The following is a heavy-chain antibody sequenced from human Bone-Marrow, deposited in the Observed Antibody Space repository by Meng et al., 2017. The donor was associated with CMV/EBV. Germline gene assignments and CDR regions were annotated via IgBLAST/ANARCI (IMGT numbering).Heavy chain of an antibody. V-gene: IGHV3-23*03. Sequence: GESLKISCAASGFTFSSYAMSWVRQAPGKGLEWVSVIYSGGSSTYYADSVKGRFTISRDNSKNTLYLQMNSLRAEDTAVYYCSKPGARGVLYYFDYWGQGTLVTVSS. CDR3: SKPGARGVLYYFDY. J-gene: IGHJ4*02. D-gene: IGHD3-10*01. CDR1: GFTFSSYA. CDR2: IYSGGSST.